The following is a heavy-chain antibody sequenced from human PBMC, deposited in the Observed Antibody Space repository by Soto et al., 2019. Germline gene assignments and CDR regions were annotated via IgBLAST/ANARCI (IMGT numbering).Heavy chain of an antibody. V-gene: IGHV3-33*01. Sequence: QVQLVESGGGVVQPGRSLRLSCAASGFTFSSYGMHWVRQAPGKGLEWVAVIWYDGSNKYYADSVKGRFTISRDNSKNALYLQMNCMGTEVTVVYYWARSSTYAYGDVDYNWGQGTLVAVSS. CDR3: ARSSTYAYGDVDYN. J-gene: IGHJ4*02. CDR2: IWYDGSNK. CDR1: GFTFSSYG. D-gene: IGHD4-17*01.